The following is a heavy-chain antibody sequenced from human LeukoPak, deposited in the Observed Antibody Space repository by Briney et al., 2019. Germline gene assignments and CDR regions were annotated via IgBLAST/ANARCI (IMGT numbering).Heavy chain of an antibody. CDR3: ATYAPPYGSGSPVDY. V-gene: IGHV4-30-4*01. Sequence: PSQTLSLTCSVSRGSMSSGDSYWSWIRQSPGKGLEWMGYIHNSGSTDYNPSLGSRIVMSIDMSKNQFSLRLSSVTAADTAVYYCATYAPPYGSGSPVDYWGQGTLVTVSS. D-gene: IGHD3-10*01. CDR2: IHNSGST. CDR1: RGSMSSGDSY. J-gene: IGHJ4*02.